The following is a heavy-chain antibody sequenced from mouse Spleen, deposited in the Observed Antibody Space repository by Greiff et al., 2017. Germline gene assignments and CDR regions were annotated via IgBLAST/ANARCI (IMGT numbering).Heavy chain of an antibody. J-gene: IGHJ4*01. CDR2: ILPGSGST. CDR1: GYTFSSYW. V-gene: IGHV1-9*01. D-gene: IGHD2-1*01. CDR3: ARNGNYYAMDY. Sequence: QVQLQQSGAELMKPGASVKISCKATGYTFSSYWIEWVKQRPGHGLEWIGEILPGSGSTNYNEKFKGKATFTADTSSNTAYMQLSSLTSEDSAVYYCARNGNYYAMDYWGQGTSVTVSS.